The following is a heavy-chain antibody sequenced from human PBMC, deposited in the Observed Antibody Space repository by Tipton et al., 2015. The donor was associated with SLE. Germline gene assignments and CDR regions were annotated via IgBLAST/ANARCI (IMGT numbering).Heavy chain of an antibody. V-gene: IGHV4-59*11. D-gene: IGHD1/OR15-1a*01. Sequence: TLSLTCTVFGGSISSHYWSWIRQPPGKGLEWIGYIYYSGSTNYNPSLKSRVTISVDTSKNQFSLKLSSVTAADTAVYYCARGTTGFDPWGQGTLVTVSS. CDR2: IYYSGST. CDR1: GGSISSHY. CDR3: ARGTTGFDP. J-gene: IGHJ5*02.